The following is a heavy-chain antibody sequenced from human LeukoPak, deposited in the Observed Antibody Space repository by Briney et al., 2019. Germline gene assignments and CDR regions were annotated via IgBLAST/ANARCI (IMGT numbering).Heavy chain of an antibody. V-gene: IGHV4-34*01. J-gene: IGHJ4*02. CDR3: ARGIGYYRPNY. Sequence: SETLSLTCAVYGGSFSGYYRSWIRQPPGKGLEWIGEINHSGSTNYNPSLKSRVTISVDTSKNQFSLKLSSVTAADTAVYYCARGIGYYRPNYWGQGTLVTVSS. CDR2: INHSGST. CDR1: GGSFSGYY. D-gene: IGHD2-2*03.